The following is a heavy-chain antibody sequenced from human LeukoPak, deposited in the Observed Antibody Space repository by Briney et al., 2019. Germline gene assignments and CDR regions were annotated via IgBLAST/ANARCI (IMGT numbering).Heavy chain of an antibody. CDR2: IKQGGTEK. CDR1: GFTFSSYS. J-gene: IGHJ4*02. Sequence: GGSLRLSCAASGFTFSSYSMSWVRQAPGKGLEWVANIKQGGTEKYYVDSVKGRFTISRDNAKNSLCLQMSSLRAEDTAVYYCARGSGWYGYWGQGTLVTVSS. CDR3: ARGSGWYGY. V-gene: IGHV3-7*03. D-gene: IGHD6-19*01.